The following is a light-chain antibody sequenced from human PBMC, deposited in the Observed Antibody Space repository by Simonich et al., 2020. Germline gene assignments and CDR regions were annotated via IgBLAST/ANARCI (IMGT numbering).Light chain of an antibody. CDR1: NTGGKS. Sequence: SYVLTQPPSVSVAPGKTARITCGGNNTGGKSVHWSQQKPGQAPVRVVYDDSDRPSGIPERCSCSNAGNPATMTISRVESGDEADYYCQVWDSSSDHPVFGGGTKLTVL. J-gene: IGLJ2*01. CDR2: DDS. V-gene: IGLV3-21*03. CDR3: QVWDSSSDHPV.